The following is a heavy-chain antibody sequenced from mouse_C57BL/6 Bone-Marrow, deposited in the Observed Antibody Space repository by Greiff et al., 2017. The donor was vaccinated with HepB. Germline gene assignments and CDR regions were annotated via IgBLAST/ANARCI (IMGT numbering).Heavy chain of an antibody. Sequence: VQLQQSGAELVRPGASVKLSCTASGFNIKDDYMHWVKQRPEQGLEWIGWIDPENGDTEYASKFQGKATITADTSSNTAYLQLSSLTSEDTAVYYGTTSGNYVWFAYWGQGTLVTVSA. CDR2: IDPENGDT. V-gene: IGHV14-4*01. CDR3: TTSGNYVWFAY. D-gene: IGHD2-1*01. CDR1: GFNIKDDY. J-gene: IGHJ3*01.